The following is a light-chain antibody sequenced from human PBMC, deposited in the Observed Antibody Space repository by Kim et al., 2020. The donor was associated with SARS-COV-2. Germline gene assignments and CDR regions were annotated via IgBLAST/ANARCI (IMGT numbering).Light chain of an antibody. V-gene: IGLV3-1*01. CDR3: LMWDSSTECV. J-gene: IGLJ1*01. CDR2: QDN. Sequence: VSPGQPASITCSGDKLYYYHVSWYQQKSGQSPVVVIYQDNKRPSGIPERFSGSNSGDTATLTISATQPMDEADYYCLMWDSSTECVFGAGTKVTVL. CDR1: KLYYYH.